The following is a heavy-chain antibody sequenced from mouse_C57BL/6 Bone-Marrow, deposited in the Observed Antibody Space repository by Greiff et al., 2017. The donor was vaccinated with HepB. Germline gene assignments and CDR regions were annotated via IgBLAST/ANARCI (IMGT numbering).Heavy chain of an antibody. Sequence: EVQLQESGAELVRPGASVKLSCTASGFNIKDDYMHWVKQRPEQGLEWIGWIDPENGDTEYASKFQGKATITADTSSNTYYLQLSSLTSEDNAVYYCTTEQAWFAYWGQGTLVTVSA. J-gene: IGHJ3*01. CDR3: TTEQAWFAY. CDR2: IDPENGDT. V-gene: IGHV14-4*01. CDR1: GFNIKDDY.